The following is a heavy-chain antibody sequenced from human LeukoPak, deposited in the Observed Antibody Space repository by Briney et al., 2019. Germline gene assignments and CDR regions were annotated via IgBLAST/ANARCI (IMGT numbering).Heavy chain of an antibody. Sequence: ASVKVSCKASGYTFTSYGISWVRQAPGQGLEWMGWISAYNGNTNYAQKLQGRVTMTTDTSTSTAYMELRSLRSDDTAVYYCARVAAPRPPYYYYYMDVWGKGTTATVSS. CDR2: ISAYNGNT. CDR1: GYTFTSYG. V-gene: IGHV1-18*01. J-gene: IGHJ6*03. CDR3: ARVAAPRPPYYYYYMDV. D-gene: IGHD6-6*01.